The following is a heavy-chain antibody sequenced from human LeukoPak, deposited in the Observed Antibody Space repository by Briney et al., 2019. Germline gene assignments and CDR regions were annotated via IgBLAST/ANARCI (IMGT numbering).Heavy chain of an antibody. V-gene: IGHV4-59*01. CDR2: IYYSGST. J-gene: IGHJ6*03. CDR1: GGSISSYY. Sequence: SETLSLTCTVSGGSISSYYWSWIRQPPGKGLEWIGYIYYSGSTNYNPSLKSRVTISVDTSKNQFSLKLNSVTAADTAVYYCARDGADLWSGYSHLYYMDVWGKGTTVTVSS. D-gene: IGHD3-3*01. CDR3: ARDGADLWSGYSHLYYMDV.